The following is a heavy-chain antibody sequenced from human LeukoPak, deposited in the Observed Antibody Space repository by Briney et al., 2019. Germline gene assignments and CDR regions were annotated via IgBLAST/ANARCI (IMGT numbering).Heavy chain of an antibody. J-gene: IGHJ6*03. CDR2: ISWNSGSI. Sequence: GGSLRLSCAASGFTFDDYAMHWVRQAPGKGLEWVSGISWNSGSIGYADSVKGRFTISRDNAKNSRYLQMNSLRAEDTALYYCAKGVTGRYYYYMDVWGKGTTVTVSS. CDR1: GFTFDDYA. D-gene: IGHD1-20*01. CDR3: AKGVTGRYYYYMDV. V-gene: IGHV3-9*01.